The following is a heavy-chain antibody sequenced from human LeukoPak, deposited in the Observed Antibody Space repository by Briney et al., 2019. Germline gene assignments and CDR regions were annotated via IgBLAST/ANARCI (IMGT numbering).Heavy chain of an antibody. CDR2: IYPDDSDI. J-gene: IGHJ4*02. CDR3: ARYYYDRAVGPFDY. V-gene: IGHV5-51*01. D-gene: IGHD3-22*01. Sequence: ESPKISCKGSGYTFTNYWIGWVRQMPGKGREWMGIIYPDDSDIRYSRSFQGQVTISADNYITTSYLQWSSLKASDTAMYYCARYYYDRAVGPFDYWGQGSLVTVSS. CDR1: GYTFTNYW.